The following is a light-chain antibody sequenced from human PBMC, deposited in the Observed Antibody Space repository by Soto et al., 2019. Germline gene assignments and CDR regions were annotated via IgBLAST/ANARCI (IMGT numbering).Light chain of an antibody. CDR3: ASFRSGTILV. V-gene: IGLV2-14*01. CDR2: EVN. CDR1: RSDIGDSNF. J-gene: IGLJ1*01. Sequence: QSVLTQPASVSGSPGQSVTISCTGPRSDIGDSNFISWYQHSPGKAPRLLIYEVNNRPSGVSKRFSGPKAGNTASLTISGLLDDGKADYFCASFRSGTILVFGSGTRSPS.